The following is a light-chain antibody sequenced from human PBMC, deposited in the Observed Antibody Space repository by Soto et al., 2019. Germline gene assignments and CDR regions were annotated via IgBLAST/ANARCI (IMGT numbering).Light chain of an antibody. Sequence: EIVLTQSPATLSLSPGERAALSCRASQSVDSYLVWYQQKPGQAPRLLIYDASDRATGIPARFSGSGSGTAFTLTSSSLEPEDFAVYYCQQRRNWPLTFGGGTKVEIK. CDR2: DAS. CDR3: QQRRNWPLT. J-gene: IGKJ4*01. CDR1: QSVDSY. V-gene: IGKV3-11*01.